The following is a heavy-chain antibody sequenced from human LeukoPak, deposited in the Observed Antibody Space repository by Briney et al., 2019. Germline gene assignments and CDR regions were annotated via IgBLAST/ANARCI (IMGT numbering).Heavy chain of an antibody. CDR3: ARYPSTASAWFFFDL. D-gene: IGHD6-19*01. V-gene: IGHV3-7*01. CDR1: GFTFGSNW. Sequence: GGSLRLSCAASGFTFGSNWMSWVRQAPGKGLEWVSHINHNGSVRYYVDSVKGRFTISRDNTKNSLYLQMNNLRVDDTAIYYCARYPSTASAWFFFDLWGQGTLVTVSS. J-gene: IGHJ4*02. CDR2: INHNGSVR.